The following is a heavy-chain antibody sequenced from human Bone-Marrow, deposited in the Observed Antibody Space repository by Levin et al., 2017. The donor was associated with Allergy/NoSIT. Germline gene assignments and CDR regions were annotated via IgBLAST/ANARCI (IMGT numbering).Heavy chain of an antibody. D-gene: IGHD3-9*01. Sequence: GESLKISCAASGFTFSSYSMHWVRQAPGKGLEWLAVISFDGSSKYYADSVKGRFTISRDNSKNTLYVQMNSLRVEDTAVYYCARDGYYDVLTGFPHYFDYWGQGTLVTVSS. J-gene: IGHJ4*02. CDR3: ARDGYYDVLTGFPHYFDY. CDR2: ISFDGSSK. V-gene: IGHV3-30-3*01. CDR1: GFTFSSYS.